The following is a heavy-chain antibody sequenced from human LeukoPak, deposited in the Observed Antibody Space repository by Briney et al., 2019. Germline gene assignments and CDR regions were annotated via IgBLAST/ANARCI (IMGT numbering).Heavy chain of an antibody. V-gene: IGHV3-9*01. CDR2: INWNSGNI. CDR3: AKTGSRGGTFRPSYYYYYMDV. D-gene: IGHD3-9*01. J-gene: IGHJ6*03. Sequence: PGGSLRLSCAASGFTFDDYAMHWVRQAPGKGLEWVSAINWNSGNIGYADSVKGRFTISRDNSKNTLYLQMNSLRPEDTAVYYCAKTGSRGGTFRPSYYYYYMDVWGEGTTVTISS. CDR1: GFTFDDYA.